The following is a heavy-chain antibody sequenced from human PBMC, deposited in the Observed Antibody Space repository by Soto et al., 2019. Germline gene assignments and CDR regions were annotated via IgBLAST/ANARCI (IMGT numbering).Heavy chain of an antibody. V-gene: IGHV4-34*01. Sequence: QVQLQQWGAGLLKPSETLSLTCAVYGGSFSGYYWSWIRQPPGKGLEWIGEINHSGSTNYNPTLKRRVTISVDTSKNQFSLKLSSVTAADTAVYDCARAAPAWYFDLWGRGTLVTVSS. CDR2: INHSGST. CDR3: ARAAPAWYFDL. CDR1: GGSFSGYY. J-gene: IGHJ2*01.